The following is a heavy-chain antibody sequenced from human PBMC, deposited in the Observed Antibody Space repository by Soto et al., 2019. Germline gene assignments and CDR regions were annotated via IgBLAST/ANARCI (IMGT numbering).Heavy chain of an antibody. V-gene: IGHV1-18*04. CDR2: ISAYNGNT. Sequence: QVQLVQSGAEVKKPGASVKVSCKASGYTFTSYGISWVRQAPGQGLEWMGWISAYNGNTNYAQKLQGRVTMTTDTPPPTGYWERRSLTSDDPAVYYCASSFVLTGPDDYYFAYWGQGPLCTFSS. CDR1: GYTFTSYG. CDR3: ASSFVLTGPDDYYFAY. D-gene: IGHD2-21*02. J-gene: IGHJ4*02.